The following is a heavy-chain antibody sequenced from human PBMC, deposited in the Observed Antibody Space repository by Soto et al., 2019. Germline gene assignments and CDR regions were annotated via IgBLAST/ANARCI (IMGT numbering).Heavy chain of an antibody. CDR2: ISGSGGST. CDR3: AKDLKSGYYDSSGYYYPHY. Sequence: GGSLRLSCAASGFTFSSYAMSWVRQAPGKGLEWVSAISGSGGSTYYADSVKGRFTISRDNSKNTLYLQMNSLRAEDTAVYDCAKDLKSGYYDSSGYYYPHYWGQGTLVTVSS. CDR1: GFTFSSYA. J-gene: IGHJ4*02. V-gene: IGHV3-23*01. D-gene: IGHD3-22*01.